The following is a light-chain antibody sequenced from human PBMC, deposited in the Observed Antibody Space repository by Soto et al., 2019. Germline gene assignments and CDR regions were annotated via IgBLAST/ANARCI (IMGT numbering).Light chain of an antibody. CDR2: DVT. J-gene: IGLJ1*01. CDR3: SSYATSIPSV. CDR1: SSDIGGYNY. Sequence: QSALTQPASVSGSPGQSITISCTGTSSDIGGYNYVSWYQQHPGKVPKLMIYDVTNRPSGVSNRFSGSKSGDTASLTISDLQAEDEADYYCSSYATSIPSVFGTGTKLTVL. V-gene: IGLV2-14*01.